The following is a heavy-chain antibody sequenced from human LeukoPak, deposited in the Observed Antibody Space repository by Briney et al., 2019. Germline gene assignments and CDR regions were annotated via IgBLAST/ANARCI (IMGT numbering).Heavy chain of an antibody. CDR1: GFTFRSYW. J-gene: IGHJ4*02. CDR3: ARESSVGAHKAFDY. V-gene: IGHV3-74*01. D-gene: IGHD1-26*01. Sequence: PGGSLRLSCAASGFTFRSYWMHWVRQAPGKGLVWVSRINSDGSSTSHADSVKGRFTISRANAKNTLYLQMNSLRAEDTAVYYCARESSVGAHKAFDYWGQGTLVTVSS. CDR2: INSDGSST.